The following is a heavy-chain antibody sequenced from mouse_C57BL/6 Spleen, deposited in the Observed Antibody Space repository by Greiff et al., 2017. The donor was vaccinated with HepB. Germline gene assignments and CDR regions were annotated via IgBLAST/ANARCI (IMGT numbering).Heavy chain of an antibody. CDR1: GYSFTGYY. J-gene: IGHJ2*01. D-gene: IGHD4-1*01. CDR2: INPSTGGT. V-gene: IGHV1-42*01. Sequence: EVQRVESGPELVKPGASVKISCKASGYSFTGYYMNWVKQSPEKSLEWIGEINPSTGGTTYNQKFKAKATLTVDKSSSTAYMQLKSLTSEDSAVYYCARLETTGTSFDYWGQGTTLTVSS. CDR3: ARLETTGTSFDY.